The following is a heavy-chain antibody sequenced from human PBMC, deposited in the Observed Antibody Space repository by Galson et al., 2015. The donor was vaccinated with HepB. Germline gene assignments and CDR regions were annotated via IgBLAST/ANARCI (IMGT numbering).Heavy chain of an antibody. CDR2: ILYDGSYK. CDR3: AKEHWERRYYFDY. J-gene: IGHJ4*02. CDR1: GFTFSSYG. V-gene: IGHV3-30*18. D-gene: IGHD1-26*01. Sequence: SLRLSCAASGFTFSSYGMHWVRQAPGKGLEWVAVILYDGSYKYYADSVKGRFTISRDNSKNTLYLQMKSLRAEDTAVYYCAKEHWERRYYFDYWGQGTLVTVSS.